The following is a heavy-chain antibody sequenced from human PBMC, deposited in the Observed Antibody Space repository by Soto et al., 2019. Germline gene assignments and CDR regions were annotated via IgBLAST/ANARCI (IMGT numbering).Heavy chain of an antibody. D-gene: IGHD1-26*01. Sequence: QVQLQESGPGLVKPSETLSLTCTVSGASISSSYWSWIRQPAGKGLEWIGRIYTSGSTNYNPSLKSRLTMSGDTSRNQFSLKLTSVTAADTAFYYCVRDKGGSYADAFDIWGQGTMVTVSS. CDR2: IYTSGST. CDR1: GASISSSY. CDR3: VRDKGGSYADAFDI. J-gene: IGHJ3*02. V-gene: IGHV4-4*07.